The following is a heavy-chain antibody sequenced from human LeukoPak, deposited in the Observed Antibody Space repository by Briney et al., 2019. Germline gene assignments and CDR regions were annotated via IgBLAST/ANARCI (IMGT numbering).Heavy chain of an antibody. Sequence: ASVKVSCKASGYTFTGYYMHWVRQAPGQGLEWVGWINPNSGGTNYAQKFQGRVTMTRDTSISTAYMELSRLRSDDTAVYYCARAEYSSPPGDYWGQGTLVTVSS. V-gene: IGHV1-2*02. D-gene: IGHD6-6*01. CDR2: INPNSGGT. CDR1: GYTFTGYY. CDR3: ARAEYSSPPGDY. J-gene: IGHJ4*02.